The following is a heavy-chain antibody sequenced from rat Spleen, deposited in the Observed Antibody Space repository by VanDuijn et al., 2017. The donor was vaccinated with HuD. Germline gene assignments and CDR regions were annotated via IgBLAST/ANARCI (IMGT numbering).Heavy chain of an antibody. CDR1: GSAFSNYY. CDR3: ARHAGYYSGDYIMDA. CDR2: ISTGAVNT. V-gene: IGHV5-25*01. J-gene: IGHJ4*01. Sequence: EVQLVESGGGSVQPGRSLKISCAASGSAFSNYYMAWVRQAPTKGLEWVASISTGAVNTYYRDSVKGRFTISRDNAKITLFLQMDSLRSEDTATYYCARHAGYYSGDYIMDAWGQGASVTVSS. D-gene: IGHD1-1*01.